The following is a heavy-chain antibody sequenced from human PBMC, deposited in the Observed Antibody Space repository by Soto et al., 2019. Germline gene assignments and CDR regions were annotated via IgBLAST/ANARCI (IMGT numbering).Heavy chain of an antibody. J-gene: IGHJ4*02. CDR1: GDSVSSHSAA. V-gene: IGHV6-1*01. Sequence: SQTLSLTCPISGDSVSSHSAAWSWIRQSPSRGLEWLGRTYYRSQWFNAAAVSLRSRITIKPDTSKNQVSLHPSALTREDTAVYYCARDIGGAVPEDFESWGRGTLVTVAS. CDR3: ARDIGGAVPEDFES. D-gene: IGHD3-16*01. CDR2: TYYRSQWFN.